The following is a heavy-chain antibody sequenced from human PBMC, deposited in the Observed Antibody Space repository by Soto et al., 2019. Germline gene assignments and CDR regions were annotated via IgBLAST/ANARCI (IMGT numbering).Heavy chain of an antibody. CDR1: GGSVSSGSYY. CDR3: ARVAGIDRHNWFDP. Sequence: SETLSLTCTVSGGSVSSGSYYWSWIRQPPGKGLEWIGYIYYSGSTNYNPSLKTRVTVSVDTSRNQFSLKLSSVTVADTAVYYCARVAGIDRHNWFDPWGQGTLVTVSS. V-gene: IGHV4-61*01. J-gene: IGHJ5*02. CDR2: IYYSGST. D-gene: IGHD3-10*01.